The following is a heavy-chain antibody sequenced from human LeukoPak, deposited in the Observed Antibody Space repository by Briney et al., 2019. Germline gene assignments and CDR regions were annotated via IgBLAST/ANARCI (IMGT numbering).Heavy chain of an antibody. V-gene: IGHV3-30*02. CDR1: GFTFSSYG. J-gene: IGHJ5*02. CDR3: AKDSVAGNILNWFDP. CDR2: IRYDGSNK. D-gene: IGHD6-19*01. Sequence: GGSLRLSCAASGFTFSSYGMHWVRQAPGKGLEWVAFIRYDGSNKYYADSVKGRFTISRDNSKNTLYLQMNSLRAEDTAVYYCAKDSVAGNILNWFDPWGQGTLVTVSS.